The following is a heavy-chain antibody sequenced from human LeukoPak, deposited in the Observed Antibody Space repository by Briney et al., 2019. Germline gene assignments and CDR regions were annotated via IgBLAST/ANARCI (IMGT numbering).Heavy chain of an antibody. Sequence: SETLSLTCTVSGGSVSSYYWSWIRQPPGKGLEWIGYIHYSGTTNSNPSLKSRVTISVDTPKNQFSLKLRSVTAADTAVYYCARQVWQPYYFDYWGQGTLLTVSS. D-gene: IGHD2-21*01. J-gene: IGHJ4*02. CDR3: ARQVWQPYYFDY. V-gene: IGHV4-59*02. CDR1: GGSVSSYY. CDR2: IHYSGTT.